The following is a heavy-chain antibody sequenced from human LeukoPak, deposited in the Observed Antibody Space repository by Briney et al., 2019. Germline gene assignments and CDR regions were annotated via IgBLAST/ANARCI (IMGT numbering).Heavy chain of an antibody. Sequence: GGSLRLSCAASGFTFSNYWMSWVRQAPGKGLEWVASIDRYGRAKYYVDSVRGRFTFSRDNTKNSLHLQMNSLRAEDTAVYYCARADSYGSILDYWGQGTRVIDSS. J-gene: IGHJ4*02. CDR1: GFTFSNYW. D-gene: IGHD5-18*01. CDR2: IDRYGRAK. CDR3: ARADSYGSILDY. V-gene: IGHV3-7*04.